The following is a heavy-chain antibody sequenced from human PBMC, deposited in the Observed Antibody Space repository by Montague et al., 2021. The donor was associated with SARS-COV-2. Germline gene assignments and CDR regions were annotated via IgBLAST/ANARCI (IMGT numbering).Heavy chain of an antibody. J-gene: IGHJ4*02. CDR3: TRHYSATLPAVY. CDR2: ISHSGGT. Sequence: SETLSLTCAVYGGSFSGYYWSWIRQPPGKGLEWIGEISHSGGTNYNPSLTSRVTMSVDTSKNQFSPKVNSVTAADTAVYYCTRHYSATLPAVYWGQGTLVTVSS. V-gene: IGHV4-34*01. D-gene: IGHD2-15*01. CDR1: GGSFSGYY.